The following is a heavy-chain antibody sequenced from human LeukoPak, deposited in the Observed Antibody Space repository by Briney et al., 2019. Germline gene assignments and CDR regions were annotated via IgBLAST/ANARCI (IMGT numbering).Heavy chain of an antibody. Sequence: GGSLRLSCAASGFTFSSFWMHWVRQAPGKGLVWVSRIKSDGTTTTDADSVKGRFTIRRDNAKNMLYLQMNSLRPEDTAVYYCARENDANYYGPPRAFDIWGQGTMVTVSS. J-gene: IGHJ3*02. CDR2: IKSDGTTT. CDR1: GFTFSSFW. D-gene: IGHD3-10*01. CDR3: ARENDANYYGPPRAFDI. V-gene: IGHV3-74*01.